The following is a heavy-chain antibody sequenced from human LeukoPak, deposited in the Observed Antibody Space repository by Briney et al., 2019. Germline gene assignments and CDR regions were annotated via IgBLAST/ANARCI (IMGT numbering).Heavy chain of an antibody. V-gene: IGHV1-69*05. J-gene: IGHJ1*01. D-gene: IGHD3-22*01. CDR3: ARYRRPYYYASSGYYGYDW. CDR1: GGTFSSYA. Sequence: SVKVSCKASGGTFSSYAISWVRQAPGQGLEWMGRIIPIFGTANYAQKFQGRVTITTDESTSTAYMELSSLRSDDTAADYCARYRRPYYYASSGYYGYDWWVQTTLVTVSS. CDR2: IIPIFGTA.